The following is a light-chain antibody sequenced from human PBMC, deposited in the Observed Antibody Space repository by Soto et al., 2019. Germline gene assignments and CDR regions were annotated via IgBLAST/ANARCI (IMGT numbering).Light chain of an antibody. V-gene: IGLV2-11*01. CDR2: DVS. J-gene: IGLJ1*01. CDR3: CSYAGRYTYV. Sequence: QSVLTQPRSVSGSPGQSVTISCAGTSSDVGGYNYVSWYQQHPGKAPKLMIYDVSKRPSGVPDRSSGSKSGNTASLTISGLQADDEADYYCCSYAGRYTYVFGTGNKV. CDR1: SSDVGGYNY.